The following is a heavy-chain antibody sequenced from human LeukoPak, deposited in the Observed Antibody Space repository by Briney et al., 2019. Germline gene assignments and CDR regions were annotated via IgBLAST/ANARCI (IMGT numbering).Heavy chain of an antibody. V-gene: IGHV3-21*05. CDR1: EFTFSGYT. CDR3: AKASTNWGKFYLDY. J-gene: IGHJ4*02. Sequence: GGSLRLSCAASEFTFSGYTMNWVRQAPGKGLEWVSYISPDSTEIYYADSVKGRFTISRDNAKNTLYLHTNSLRAEDTAVYYCAKASTNWGKFYLDYWGQGTLVTVSS. CDR2: ISPDSTEI. D-gene: IGHD7-27*01.